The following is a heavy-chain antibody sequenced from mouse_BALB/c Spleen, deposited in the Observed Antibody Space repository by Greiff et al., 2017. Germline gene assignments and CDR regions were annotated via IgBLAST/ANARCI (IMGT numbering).Heavy chain of an antibody. Sequence: QVQLQQSGAELVRPGTSVKVSCKASGYAFTNYLIEWVKQRPGQGLEWIGVINPGSGGTNYNEKFKGKATLTADKSSSTAYMQLSSLTSDDSAVYFCARLLTTANYWGQGTTLTVSS. CDR2: INPGSGGT. V-gene: IGHV1-54*03. D-gene: IGHD1-2*01. J-gene: IGHJ2*01. CDR1: GYAFTNYL. CDR3: ARLLTTANY.